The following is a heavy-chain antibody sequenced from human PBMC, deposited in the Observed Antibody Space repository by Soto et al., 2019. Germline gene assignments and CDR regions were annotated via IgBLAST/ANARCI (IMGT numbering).Heavy chain of an antibody. CDR2: IHYSGIT. V-gene: IGHV4-61*08. CDR1: GDSVSRVDYY. J-gene: IGHJ4*02. CDR3: ARDKSATFGVVNPFFDY. Sequence: SETLSLTCSVSGDSVSRVDYYWSWIRQPPGKGLEWIGYIHYSGITNYNPSLKSRVTISVYTSKNQFSLKLSSVTSADTAVYYCARDKSATFGVVNPFFDYWGQGTLVTFSS. D-gene: IGHD3-3*01.